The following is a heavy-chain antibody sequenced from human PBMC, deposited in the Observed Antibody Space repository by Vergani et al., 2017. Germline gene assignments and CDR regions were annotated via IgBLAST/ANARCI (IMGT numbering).Heavy chain of an antibody. J-gene: IGHJ6*02. V-gene: IGHV3-21*01. Sequence: EVQLVESGGGLVKPGGSLRLSCAASGFTFSSYSMNWVRQAPGKGLEWVSSISSSSSYIYYADSVKGRFTISRDNAKNSLYLQMNGLRAEDTAVYYCASGRFLDNYYYGMDVWGQGTTVTVSS. CDR3: ASGRFLDNYYYGMDV. CDR1: GFTFSSYS. CDR2: ISSSSSYI. D-gene: IGHD3-3*01.